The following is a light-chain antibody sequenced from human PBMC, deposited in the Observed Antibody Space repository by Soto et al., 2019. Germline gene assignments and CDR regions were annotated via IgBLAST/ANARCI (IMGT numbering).Light chain of an antibody. Sequence: QSALTQPPSASGAPVQSVTISCTGTSNDIGAYNYVSWYQHHPGKVPKLLIYEVFRRPSGVPDRFSASKSGNTASLTVSGLQPEDESDYYCLSYVGRETGVVGSGTKRTVL. CDR2: EVF. V-gene: IGLV2-8*01. J-gene: IGLJ1*01. CDR3: LSYVGRETGV. CDR1: SNDIGAYNY.